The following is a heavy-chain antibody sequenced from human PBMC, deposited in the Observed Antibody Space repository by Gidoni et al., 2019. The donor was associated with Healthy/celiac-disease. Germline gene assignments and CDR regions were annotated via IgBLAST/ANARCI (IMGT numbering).Heavy chain of an antibody. CDR3: ARDRARTNGATAGGFDP. D-gene: IGHD2-8*01. CDR1: GFTFSTYW. J-gene: IGHJ5*02. CDR2: INSDGSST. V-gene: IGHV3-74*01. Sequence: EVQLVESGGGLVQPGGSLRLSCAASGFTFSTYWMHWVRQAPGKGLVWVSRINSDGSSTSYADSVKGRFTISRDNAKNTLYLQMNSLRAEDTAVYYCARDRARTNGATAGGFDPWGQGTLVTVSS.